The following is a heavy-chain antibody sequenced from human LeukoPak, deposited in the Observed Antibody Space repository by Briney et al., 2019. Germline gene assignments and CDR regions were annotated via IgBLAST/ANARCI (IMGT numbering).Heavy chain of an antibody. J-gene: IGHJ4*02. CDR1: GFTFSRSG. CDR2: IWYDGSNE. V-gene: IGHV3-33*01. CDR3: ARDPTLYGDYVYYFDY. Sequence: GGSLRLSCAASGFTFSRSGMHWVRQAPGKGLEWEAVIWYDGSNEYYADSVKGRFAISRDNSMNTLYLQMNSLTAEDTAVYYCARDPTLYGDYVYYFDYWGQGTLVTVSS. D-gene: IGHD4-17*01.